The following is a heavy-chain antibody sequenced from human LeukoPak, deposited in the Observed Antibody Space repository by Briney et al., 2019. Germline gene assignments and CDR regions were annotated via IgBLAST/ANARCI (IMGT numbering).Heavy chain of an antibody. CDR3: ARGLQYCSSTSCYKLGAFDI. D-gene: IGHD2-2*02. J-gene: IGHJ3*02. V-gene: IGHV3-21*01. Sequence: GGSLRLSCAASGFTFSSYSMNWVRQAPGKGLEWVSSISSSSSYIYYADSVKGRFTISRDNAKNSLYLQMNSLRAEDTAVYYCARGLQYCSSTSCYKLGAFDIWGQGTMVTVSS. CDR1: GFTFSSYS. CDR2: ISSSSSYI.